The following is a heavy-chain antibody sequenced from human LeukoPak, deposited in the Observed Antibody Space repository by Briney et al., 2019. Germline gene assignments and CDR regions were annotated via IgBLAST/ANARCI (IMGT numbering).Heavy chain of an antibody. J-gene: IGHJ4*02. CDR2: IHLDGRTT. CDR1: GFTFSSYW. Sequence: GGSLRLSCAASGFTFSSYWMHWVRQPPGKGRVWVSRIHLDGRTTNYADYVKGRFTISRDNAKNTLYLEMNSLRAEDTAVYYCARGGSPSDYWGQGTLVTVS. V-gene: IGHV3-74*01. D-gene: IGHD3-16*01. CDR3: ARGGSPSDY.